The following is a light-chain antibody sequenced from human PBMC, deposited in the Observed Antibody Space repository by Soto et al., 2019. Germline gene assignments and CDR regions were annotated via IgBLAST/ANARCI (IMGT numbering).Light chain of an antibody. J-gene: IGLJ2*01. Sequence: SYELTQPPSVSVAPGKTASISCGGNNIGSKGVHWYQQKPGQAPVLVIYSDTDLPPGIPERFSGSNSANLATLTISRVEAGDEDDYYCQVWASGSAHVVFGGGTKLTVL. CDR1: NIGSKG. CDR2: SDT. CDR3: QVWASGSAHVV. V-gene: IGLV3-21*04.